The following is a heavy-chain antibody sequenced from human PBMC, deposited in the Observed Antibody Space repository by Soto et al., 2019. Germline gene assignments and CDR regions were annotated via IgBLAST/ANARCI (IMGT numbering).Heavy chain of an antibody. J-gene: IGHJ6*02. Sequence: GASVKVSCKASGCAFSSYASSWVRQAPGQGLEWMRGIIPIFGTANYAQKFQGRVTITADESTSTAYMELSSLRSEDTGAHYCARGGVEAHHFRGRNHYSLSYGMDIGGHGTT. D-gene: IGHD2-15*01. CDR3: ARGGVEAHHFRGRNHYSLSYGMDI. CDR2: IIPIFGTA. V-gene: IGHV1-69*13. CDR1: GCAFSSYA.